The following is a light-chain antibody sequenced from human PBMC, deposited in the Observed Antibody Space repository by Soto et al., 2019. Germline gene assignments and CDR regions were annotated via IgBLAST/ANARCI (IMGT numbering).Light chain of an antibody. CDR2: AAS. CDR1: QGIRND. J-gene: IGKJ4*01. V-gene: IGKV1-6*01. CDR3: LQDYDYPLT. Sequence: AIQMTQFPSSLSASVGDRVTITCRASQGIRNDLGWYQQKPGKAPKLLISAASTLQSGVPSRFSGSGFGTDFTLTISSLQPEDFATYYCLQDYDYPLTFGGGTKVEI.